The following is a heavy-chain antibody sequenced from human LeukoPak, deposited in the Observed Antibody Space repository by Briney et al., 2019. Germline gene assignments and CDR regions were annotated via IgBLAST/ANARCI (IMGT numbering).Heavy chain of an antibody. V-gene: IGHV1-2*06. J-gene: IGHJ4*02. CDR2: INPGIGDT. D-gene: IGHD1-7*01. Sequence: ASVKVSCKASGYTFTGYYIHWVRQAPGQGLEWMGRINPGIGDTNSARRFQGRVTMTRDTSISTAYMDLNRLTSDDTAVYYCARGAWDYDGKDYWGQGTLVTASS. CDR1: GYTFTGYY. CDR3: ARGAWDYDGKDY.